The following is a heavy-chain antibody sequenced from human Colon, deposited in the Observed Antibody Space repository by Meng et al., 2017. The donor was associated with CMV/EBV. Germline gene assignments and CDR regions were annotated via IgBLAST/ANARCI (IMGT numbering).Heavy chain of an antibody. J-gene: IGHJ4*01. Sequence: GESLKISCAASGFTFSRSEMTWVRQAPGKGLEWIAYISATGGTTYYADSVKGRFTISRDNAVSSLFLQMNSLGAEDSAVYCCTSVNFDYYYFKNWGQGALVTVSS. CDR2: ISATGGTT. CDR1: GFTFSRSE. V-gene: IGHV3-48*03. D-gene: IGHD1-26*01. CDR3: TSVNFDYYYFKN.